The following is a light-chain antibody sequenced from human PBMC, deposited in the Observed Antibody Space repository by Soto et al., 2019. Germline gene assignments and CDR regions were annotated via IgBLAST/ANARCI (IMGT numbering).Light chain of an antibody. V-gene: IGLV2-14*01. CDR1: SSDVGGYNY. CDR3: SSYTSTCPAI. J-gene: IGLJ2*01. CDR2: EVS. Sequence: QSVLTQPASVSESPGQSITISCTGTSSDVGGYNYVSWYQQHPGKAPKLMIFEVSNRPSGVSDRFSGSKSGNTASLTISGLQAEDEADYYCSSYTSTCPAIFGGGTKLTVL.